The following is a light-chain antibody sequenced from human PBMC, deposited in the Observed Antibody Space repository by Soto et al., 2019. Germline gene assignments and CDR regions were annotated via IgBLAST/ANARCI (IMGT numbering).Light chain of an antibody. CDR3: CSYAGSYTVV. J-gene: IGLJ2*01. CDR2: DVT. Sequence: QSVLTQPHSVSGSPGQSVTISCTGTSSDVGGYSYVSWYQQHPGKAPKLMIYDVTKRPSGVPDRFSGSRSGNTASLTISGLQAEDEADYYCCSYAGSYTVVFGGGTKLTVL. CDR1: SSDVGGYSY. V-gene: IGLV2-11*01.